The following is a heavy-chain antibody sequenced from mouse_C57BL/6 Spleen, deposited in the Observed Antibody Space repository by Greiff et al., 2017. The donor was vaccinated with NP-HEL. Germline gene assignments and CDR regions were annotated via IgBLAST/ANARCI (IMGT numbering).Heavy chain of an antibody. D-gene: IGHD1-1*01. Sequence: DVKLVESEGGLVQPGSSMKLSCTASGFTFSDYYMAWVRQVPEKGLEWVANINYDGSSTYYLDSLKSRFIISRDNAKNILYLQMSSLKSEDTATYYCASVDYYGSSYGYFDVWGTGTTVTVSS. CDR1: GFTFSDYY. CDR3: ASVDYYGSSYGYFDV. V-gene: IGHV5-16*01. CDR2: INYDGSST. J-gene: IGHJ1*03.